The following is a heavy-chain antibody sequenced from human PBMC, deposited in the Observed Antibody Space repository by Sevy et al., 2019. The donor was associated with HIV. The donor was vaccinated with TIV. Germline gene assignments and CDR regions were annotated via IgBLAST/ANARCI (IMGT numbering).Heavy chain of an antibody. CDR2: TYYRSKWYN. J-gene: IGHJ6*02. D-gene: IGHD3-22*01. V-gene: IGHV6-1*01. CDR1: GDSVSSNSAA. Sequence: SQTLSLTCAISGDSVSSNSAAWNWIRQSPSRGLEWLGRTYYRSKWYNDYAVSVKSRITINPDTSKIQFSLQLNSVTPEDTAVYYCASSNANYYDSSGYYTTGYYYGMDVWGQGTTVTVSS. CDR3: ASSNANYYDSSGYYTTGYYYGMDV.